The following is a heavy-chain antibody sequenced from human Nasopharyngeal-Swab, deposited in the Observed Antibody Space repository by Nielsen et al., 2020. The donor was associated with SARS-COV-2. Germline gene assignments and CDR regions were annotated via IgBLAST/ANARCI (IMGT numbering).Heavy chain of an antibody. CDR2: IAHDASNE. Sequence: GGSLRLSCAASGFTFSSFGMHWVRQAPGKGLEWVAFIAHDASNEYYGDSVKGRFSISRDSSKNTLYLQMDSLRDEDTAVYYCARDAPAHYGAFYWGRGTLVTVSS. V-gene: IGHV3-30*03. CDR3: ARDAPAHYGAFY. J-gene: IGHJ4*02. D-gene: IGHD4-17*01. CDR1: GFTFSSFG.